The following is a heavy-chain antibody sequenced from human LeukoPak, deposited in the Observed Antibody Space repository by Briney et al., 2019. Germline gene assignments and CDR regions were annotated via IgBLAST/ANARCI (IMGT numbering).Heavy chain of an antibody. J-gene: IGHJ4*02. CDR1: GGSFGGYY. V-gene: IGHV4-34*01. CDR2: INHSGST. CDR3: ARGIRRGRYYFDY. Sequence: PSETLSLTCAVYGGSFGGYYWSWIRQPPGKGLEWIGEINHSGSTNYNPSLKSRVTISVDTSKNQFSLKLSSVTAADTAVYYCARGIRRGRYYFDYWGQGTLVTVSS.